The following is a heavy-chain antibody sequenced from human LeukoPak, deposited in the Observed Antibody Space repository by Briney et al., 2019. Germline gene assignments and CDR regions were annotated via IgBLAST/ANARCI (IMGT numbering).Heavy chain of an antibody. CDR2: ISSSSSYI. CDR1: GFTFSSYS. CDR3: ARGMYSGSYTGYFDY. Sequence: GGSLRLSCAASGFTFSSYSMNWVRQAPGKGLEWVSSISSSSSYIYYADSVKGRFTISRDNAKNSLYLQMSSLRAEDTAVYYCARGMYSGSYTGYFDYWGQGTLVTVSS. V-gene: IGHV3-21*01. J-gene: IGHJ4*02. D-gene: IGHD1-26*01.